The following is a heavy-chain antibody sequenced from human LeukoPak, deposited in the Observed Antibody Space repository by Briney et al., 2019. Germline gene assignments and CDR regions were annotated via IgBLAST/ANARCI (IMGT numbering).Heavy chain of an antibody. CDR3: ARLSCSSTSCDTPTTNWFDP. J-gene: IGHJ5*02. CDR2: IYTSGST. D-gene: IGHD2-2*02. CDR1: GGSISSYY. Sequence: SETLSLTCTVSGGSISSYYWSWIRQPLGEGLEWIGYIYTSGSTNYNPSLTSRVTISVDTSKNQFSLKLSSVTAADTAVYYCARLSCSSTSCDTPTTNWFDPCGQGTLVTVSS. V-gene: IGHV4-4*09.